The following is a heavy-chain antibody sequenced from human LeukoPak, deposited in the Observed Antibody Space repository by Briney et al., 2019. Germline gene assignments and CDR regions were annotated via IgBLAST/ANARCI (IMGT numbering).Heavy chain of an antibody. V-gene: IGHV1-2*02. J-gene: IGHJ4*02. Sequence: ASVKVSCKASGYXFTGYYMHWVRQAPGQGHEWMGWINANSGGTDYAQKFQDRVTMTRDTSISTAYMELSRLRSDDTAVYYCARDGHGGNSFDYWGQGTLVTVSS. D-gene: IGHD4-23*01. CDR3: ARDGHGGNSFDY. CDR2: INANSGGT. CDR1: GYXFTGYY.